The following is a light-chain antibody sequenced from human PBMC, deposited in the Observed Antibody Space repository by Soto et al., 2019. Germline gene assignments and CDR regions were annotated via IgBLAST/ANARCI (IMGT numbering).Light chain of an antibody. V-gene: IGLV2-14*01. CDR3: SSYRSSTYVV. Sequence: QSALAQPASVSGSPGQSITISCTGTRSDVGGYNYVSWYQQHPGKAPKLMIYEVSNRPSGVSNRFSGSKSGNTASLTISGLQAEDEADYYCSSYRSSTYVVFGGGTKLTVL. CDR1: RSDVGGYNY. CDR2: EVS. J-gene: IGLJ2*01.